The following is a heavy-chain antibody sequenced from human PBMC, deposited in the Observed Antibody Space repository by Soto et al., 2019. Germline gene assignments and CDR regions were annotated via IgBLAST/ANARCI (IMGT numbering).Heavy chain of an antibody. Sequence: SLRLSCAASGFTFDDYAMHWVRQAPGKGLEWVSGISWNSDNIVYADSVKGRFTISRDNAKNSLYLQMNSLRAEGTALYYCAKDLYSNYGDAFDIWGQGTMVTVSS. D-gene: IGHD4-4*01. CDR2: ISWNSDNI. CDR3: AKDLYSNYGDAFDI. CDR1: GFTFDDYA. J-gene: IGHJ3*02. V-gene: IGHV3-9*01.